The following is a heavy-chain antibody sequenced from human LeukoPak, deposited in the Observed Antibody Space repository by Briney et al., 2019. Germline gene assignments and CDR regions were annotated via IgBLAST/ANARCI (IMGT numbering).Heavy chain of an antibody. D-gene: IGHD2-2*01. V-gene: IGHV4-34*01. J-gene: IGHJ5*02. CDR1: GGSFSGYY. Sequence: PSETLSLTCAVDGGSFSGYYWSWIRQPPGKGLEWIGEINHSGSTNYNPSLKSRVTISVDTSKNQFSLKLSSVTAADTAVYYCARYRLYCSSTSCYSRFDPWGQGTLVTVSS. CDR3: ARYRLYCSSTSCYSRFDP. CDR2: INHSGST.